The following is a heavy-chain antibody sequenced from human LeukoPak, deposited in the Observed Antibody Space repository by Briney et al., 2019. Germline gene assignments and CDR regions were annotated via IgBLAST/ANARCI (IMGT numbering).Heavy chain of an antibody. D-gene: IGHD3-22*01. J-gene: IGHJ4*02. V-gene: IGHV1-18*01. CDR1: GYTFTSYG. CDR2: ISAYNGNT. CDR3: ARDQENYYDSSGSYYFDY. Sequence: ASVKVSCKASGYTFTSYGISWVRQAPGQGLEWMGWISAYNGNTNYAQKLQGRVAMTTDTSTSTAYMELRSLRSDDTAVYYCARDQENYYDSSGSYYFDYWGQGTLVTVSS.